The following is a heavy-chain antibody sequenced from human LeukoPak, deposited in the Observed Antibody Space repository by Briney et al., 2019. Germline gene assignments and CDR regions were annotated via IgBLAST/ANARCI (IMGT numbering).Heavy chain of an antibody. CDR1: GFTFDDYA. J-gene: IGHJ4*02. CDR3: VKDPAWFGSDSRGSY. V-gene: IGHV3-9*01. D-gene: IGHD3-10*01. CDR2: ISWDSGTI. Sequence: GGSLRLSCAASGFTFDDYAMHWVRQAPGKGLEGVSGISWDSGTIGYADSVKGRFTISRDNAKNSLYLQMNSLRAEGTALYYCVKDPAWFGSDSRGSYWGQGTLVTVSS.